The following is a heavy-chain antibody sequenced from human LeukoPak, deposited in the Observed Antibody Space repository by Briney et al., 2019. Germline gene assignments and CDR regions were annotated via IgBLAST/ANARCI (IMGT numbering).Heavy chain of an antibody. D-gene: IGHD1-26*01. J-gene: IGHJ4*02. CDR3: ARGRSGSYRVLDY. Sequence: SETLSLTCAVYGGSFSGYYWSWIRQPPGKGLEWIGEINHSGSTNYNPSLKSRVTISVDASKNQFSLKLSSVTAADTAVYYCARGRSGSYRVLDYWGQGTLVTVSS. CDR2: INHSGST. CDR1: GGSFSGYY. V-gene: IGHV4-34*01.